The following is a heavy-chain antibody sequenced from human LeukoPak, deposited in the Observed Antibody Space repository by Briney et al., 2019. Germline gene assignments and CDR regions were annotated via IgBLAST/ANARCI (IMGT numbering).Heavy chain of an antibody. J-gene: IGHJ4*02. CDR2: INHSGST. Sequence: SETLSLTCAVYGGSFSGYYWSWIRQPPGKGLEWIGEINHSGSTNYNPSLKSRVTISVDTSKDQFSLKLSSVTAADTAVYYCARTGRFSGYDSRFDYWGQGTLVTVSS. D-gene: IGHD5-12*01. CDR3: ARTGRFSGYDSRFDY. CDR1: GGSFSGYY. V-gene: IGHV4-34*01.